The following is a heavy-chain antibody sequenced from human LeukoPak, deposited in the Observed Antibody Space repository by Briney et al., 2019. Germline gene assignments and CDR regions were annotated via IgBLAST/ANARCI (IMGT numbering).Heavy chain of an antibody. D-gene: IGHD5-18*01. Sequence: PGGSLRLSCAASGFTFSSYSMNWVRQAPGKGLEWVGRIRSKTDGGKTDYAAPVKGRFTISRDDSKNTLYLQMDSLKTEDTAVYYCTIPASGYSYGVLNSWGQGALVTVSS. CDR2: IRSKTDGGKT. CDR1: GFTFSSYS. J-gene: IGHJ4*02. CDR3: TIPASGYSYGVLNS. V-gene: IGHV3-15*01.